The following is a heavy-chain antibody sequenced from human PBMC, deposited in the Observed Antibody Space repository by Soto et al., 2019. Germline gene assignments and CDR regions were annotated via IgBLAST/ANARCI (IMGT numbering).Heavy chain of an antibody. D-gene: IGHD5-12*01. CDR2: INAGNGNT. CDR3: ARDTALRTPDYYYGMAV. V-gene: IGHV1-3*01. Sequence: GXSVKVSCKASVYSFTSYAMHWVRQAPGQSLEWMGWINAGNGNTKYSQKFQGRVTITRDTSASTAYMELSSLRSEDTAVYYCARDTALRTPDYYYGMAVWGQGTKVTV. J-gene: IGHJ6*02. CDR1: VYSFTSYA.